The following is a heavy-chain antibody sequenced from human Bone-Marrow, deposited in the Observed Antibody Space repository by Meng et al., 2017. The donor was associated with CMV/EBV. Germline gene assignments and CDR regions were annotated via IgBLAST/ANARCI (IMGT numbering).Heavy chain of an antibody. J-gene: IGHJ4*02. CDR2: IYYSGST. V-gene: IGHV4-30-4*08. CDR3: ARLDYSNPFDY. CDR1: GGSISSGDYY. D-gene: IGHD4-11*01. Sequence: LRLSCTVSGGSISSGDYYWSWIRQPPGKGLEWIGYIYYSGSTYYNPSLKSRVTISVDTSKNQFSLKLSSVTAADTAVYYCARLDYSNPFDYWGQGTLVTVSS.